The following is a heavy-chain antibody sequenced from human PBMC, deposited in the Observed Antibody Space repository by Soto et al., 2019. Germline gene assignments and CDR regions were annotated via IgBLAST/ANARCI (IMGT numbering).Heavy chain of an antibody. CDR1: GYTFTGYY. CDR3: ASGWELLKPYFDY. CDR2: INPNSGGT. V-gene: IGHV1-2*02. Sequence: GASVKVSCKASGYTFTGYYMHWVRHAPGQGLEWMGWINPNSGGTNYAQKFQGRVTMTRDTSISTAYMELSRLRYDDTAVYYCASGWELLKPYFDYWGQGTLVTVSS. D-gene: IGHD2-15*01. J-gene: IGHJ4*02.